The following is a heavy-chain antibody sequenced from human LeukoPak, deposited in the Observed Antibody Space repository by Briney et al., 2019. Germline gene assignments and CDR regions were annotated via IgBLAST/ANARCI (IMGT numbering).Heavy chain of an antibody. V-gene: IGHV1-69*06. CDR1: GGTFSNYA. J-gene: IGHJ6*03. Sequence: GASVKVSCKASGGTFSNYAISWVRQAPGQGLEWMGGFIPIFGTVNYAPKFQGRVSISADKSSTTSFMDLNRLRSDDTAVYYCARASLSPYYYSMDVWGKGTTVIVSS. CDR2: FIPIFGTV. CDR3: ARASLSPYYYSMDV.